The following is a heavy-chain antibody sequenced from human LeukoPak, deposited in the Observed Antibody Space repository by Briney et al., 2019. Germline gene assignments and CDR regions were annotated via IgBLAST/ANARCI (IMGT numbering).Heavy chain of an antibody. J-gene: IGHJ3*02. V-gene: IGHV4-39*01. CDR3: ARPGYSRGHDAFDI. Sequence: PSETLSLTCTVSGGSISSSSYYWGWIRQPPGKGLEWIGSIYYSGSTYYNPSLKSRVTISVDTSKNQFSLKLSSVTAADTAVYYCARPGYSRGHDAFDIWGQGTMVTVSS. CDR1: GGSISSSSYY. D-gene: IGHD6-19*01. CDR2: IYYSGST.